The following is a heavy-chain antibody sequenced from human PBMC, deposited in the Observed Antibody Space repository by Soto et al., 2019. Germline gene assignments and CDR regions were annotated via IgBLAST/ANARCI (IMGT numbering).Heavy chain of an antibody. Sequence: GASVKVSCKASGYTFTSYGISWVRQAPGQGLEWMGWISAYNGNTNYAQKLQGRVTMTTDTSTSTAYMELRSLRSDDTAVYYCARDLGITIFGVGPRDYWGQGTLVTVSS. CDR1: GYTFTSYG. V-gene: IGHV1-18*01. CDR2: ISAYNGNT. D-gene: IGHD3-3*01. J-gene: IGHJ4*02. CDR3: ARDLGITIFGVGPRDY.